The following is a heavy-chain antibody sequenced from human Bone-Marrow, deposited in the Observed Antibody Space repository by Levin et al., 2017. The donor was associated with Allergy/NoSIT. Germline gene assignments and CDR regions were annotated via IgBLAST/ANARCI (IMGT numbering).Heavy chain of an antibody. Sequence: GESLKISCAASGFTFSSYGMHWVRQAPGKGLEWVAVIWYDGSNKYYADSVKGRFTISRDNSKNTLYLQMNSLRAEDTAVYYCARGVSSSWYRWNYYYGMDVWGQGTTVTVSS. D-gene: IGHD6-13*01. CDR3: ARGVSSSWYRWNYYYGMDV. CDR1: GFTFSSYG. V-gene: IGHV3-33*01. CDR2: IWYDGSNK. J-gene: IGHJ6*02.